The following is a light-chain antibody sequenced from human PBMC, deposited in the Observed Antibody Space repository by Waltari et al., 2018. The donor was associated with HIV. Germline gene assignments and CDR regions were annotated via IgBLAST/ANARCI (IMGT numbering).Light chain of an antibody. V-gene: IGLV4-69*01. CDR2: LNSDGSH. CDR1: SGHSPYA. Sequence: QVVLTQPPSASAPLGTSVNLTCTLNSGHSPYAIPCHQQQPEKGPRYLMKLNSDGSHSKGDGIPDRFSGSSSGSKRYLSISSLQSEDEADYYCQTWGTGGVFGGGTKLTVL. J-gene: IGLJ3*02. CDR3: QTWGTGGV.